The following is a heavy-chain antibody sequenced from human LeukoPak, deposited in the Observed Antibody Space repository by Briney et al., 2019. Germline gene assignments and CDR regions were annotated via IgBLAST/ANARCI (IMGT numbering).Heavy chain of an antibody. CDR2: INHSGST. V-gene: IGHV4-34*01. CDR1: GGSFSGYY. J-gene: IGHJ3*02. CDR3: ARTTMIVFAFDI. Sequence: PSETLSLTCAVYGGSFSGYYWSWIRQPPGKGLEWIGEINHSGSTNYNPSLKSRVTISVDTSKNQFSPKLSSVTAADTAVYYCARTTMIVFAFDIWGQGTMVTVSS. D-gene: IGHD3-22*01.